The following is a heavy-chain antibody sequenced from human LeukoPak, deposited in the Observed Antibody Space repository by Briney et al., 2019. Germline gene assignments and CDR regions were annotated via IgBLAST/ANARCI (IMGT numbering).Heavy chain of an antibody. J-gene: IGHJ4*02. CDR2: IYYTGST. Sequence: SETLSLTCTVSGGPISSYYWSWIRRPPGKELEWIGYIYYTGSTSYNPSLRNRVTISVDTSKNQFSLNLSSVTAADTAVYYCARAPILSYFDCWGQGTLLTVST. V-gene: IGHV4-59*08. CDR1: GGPISSYY. CDR3: ARAPILSYFDC.